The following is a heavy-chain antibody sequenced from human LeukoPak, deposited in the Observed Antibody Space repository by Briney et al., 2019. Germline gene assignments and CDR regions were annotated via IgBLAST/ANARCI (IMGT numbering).Heavy chain of an antibody. V-gene: IGHV3-30*18. J-gene: IGHJ4*02. CDR1: GFTFSSYG. D-gene: IGHD2-2*01. Sequence: PGRSLRLSCAASGFTFSSYGMHWVRQAPGKGLEWVAVISYDGSNKYYADSVKGRFTISRDNFKNTLYLQMNSLRAEDTAVYYCAKGEYPYYFDYWGQGTLVTVSS. CDR2: ISYDGSNK. CDR3: AKGEYPYYFDY.